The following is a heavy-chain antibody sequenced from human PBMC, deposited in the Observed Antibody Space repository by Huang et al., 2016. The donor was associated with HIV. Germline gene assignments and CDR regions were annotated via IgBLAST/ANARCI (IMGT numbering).Heavy chain of an antibody. D-gene: IGHD3-22*01. J-gene: IGHJ4*02. CDR1: GFNFNNYD. V-gene: IGHV1-8*03. Sequence: QVQLVQSGAEVKKPGASVKVSCKASGFNFNNYDFNWVRQASGQGLEWMGGMKPKSGNTGYAQKFQGRVTITRNTSITTAYMELRSLRSEDTAVYYCARARGFLYDSTGYYSRYYFDSWGQGTLVTISS. CDR2: MKPKSGNT. CDR3: ARARGFLYDSTGYYSRYYFDS.